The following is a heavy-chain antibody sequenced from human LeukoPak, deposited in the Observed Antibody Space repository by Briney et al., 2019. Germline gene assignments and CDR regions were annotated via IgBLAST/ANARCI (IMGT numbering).Heavy chain of an antibody. V-gene: IGHV3-74*01. D-gene: IGHD6-19*01. CDR3: ARPGPYSSGWYQDFDY. Sequence: GGSLRLSCAASGFTLSNYWIHWVRQAPGKGLVWVAYINSDGSRTSYADSVKGRSTISRDNAKNTVHLLMNSLRVEDTAVYYCARPGPYSSGWYQDFDYWGQGTLVTVSS. CDR1: GFTLSNYW. J-gene: IGHJ4*02. CDR2: INSDGSRT.